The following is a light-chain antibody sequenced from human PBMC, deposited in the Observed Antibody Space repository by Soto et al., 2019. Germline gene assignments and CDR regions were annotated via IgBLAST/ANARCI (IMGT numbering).Light chain of an antibody. CDR3: QSYDSSLSRV. Sequence: QLVLTQPPSVSGAPGQRVTLSCTGSSSNIGAGYDVHWYQQLPGTAPKLLIYGNSNRPSGVPDRFSGSKSGTSAYLAITGLQAEDAADYYCQSYDSSLSRVFGGGTKLTVL. J-gene: IGLJ2*01. CDR2: GNS. V-gene: IGLV1-40*01. CDR1: SSNIGAGYD.